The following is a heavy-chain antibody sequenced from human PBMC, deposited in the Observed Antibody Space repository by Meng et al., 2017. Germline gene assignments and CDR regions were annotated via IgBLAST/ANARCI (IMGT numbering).Heavy chain of an antibody. Sequence: VQLVVSGGGVVKPGGSLRLSCPAFGFTFNNYWMHWVRQVPGKGLVWVSRISGDGSITNYADSVKGRFTISRDNAKNTLYLQMNSLRPEDTAVYYCLDEAPRSDYWGQGSLVTVSS. CDR2: ISGDGSIT. J-gene: IGHJ4*02. V-gene: IGHV3-74*01. CDR1: GFTFNNYW. CDR3: LDEAPRSDY. D-gene: IGHD1-1*01.